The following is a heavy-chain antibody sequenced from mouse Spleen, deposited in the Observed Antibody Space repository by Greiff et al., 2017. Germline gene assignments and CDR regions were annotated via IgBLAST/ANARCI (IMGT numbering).Heavy chain of an antibody. V-gene: IGHV5-9-3*01. D-gene: IGHD2-3*01. CDR3: ASLYDGYLPFAY. J-gene: IGHJ3*01. CDR1: GFTFSSYA. Sequence: EVHLVESGGGLVKLGGSLKLSCAASGFTFSSYAMSWVRQTPEKRLEWVATISSGGGNTYYPDSVKGRFTISRDNAKNTLYLQMSSLKSEDTAMYYCASLYDGYLPFAYWGQGTLVTVSA. CDR2: ISSGGGNT.